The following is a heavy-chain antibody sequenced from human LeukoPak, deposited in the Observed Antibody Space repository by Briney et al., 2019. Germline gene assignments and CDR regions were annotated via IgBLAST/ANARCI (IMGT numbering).Heavy chain of an antibody. J-gene: IGHJ6*04. Sequence: SETLSLTCAVYGGSFSGYYWSWIRQPLGKGLEWIGEINHSGTTKYNASLKSRVTISVDTSKNQFSLKASSVTAADTAVYYCARGLNWNDGNYYYGMDVWGKGTTVTVSS. V-gene: IGHV4-34*01. D-gene: IGHD1-20*01. CDR3: ARGLNWNDGNYYYGMDV. CDR2: INHSGTT. CDR1: GGSFSGYY.